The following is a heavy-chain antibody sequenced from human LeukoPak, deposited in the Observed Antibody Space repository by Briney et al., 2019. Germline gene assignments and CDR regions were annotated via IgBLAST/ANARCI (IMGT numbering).Heavy chain of an antibody. D-gene: IGHD2-15*01. CDR2: INHSGST. J-gene: IGHJ4*02. V-gene: IGHV4-34*01. CDR1: GGSFSGYY. CDR3: ARLPSCSGGSCYGWTVDY. Sequence: SETLSLTCAVYGGSFSGYYWSWIRQPPGKGLEWIGEINHSGSTNYNPSLKSRVTISVDTSKNQFSLKLSSVTAADTAVYYCARLPSCSGGSCYGWTVDYWGQGTLVTVSS.